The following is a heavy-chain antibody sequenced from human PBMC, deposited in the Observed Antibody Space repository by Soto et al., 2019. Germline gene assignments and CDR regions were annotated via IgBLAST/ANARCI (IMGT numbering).Heavy chain of an antibody. J-gene: IGHJ6*02. CDR2: IIPIFGTA. D-gene: IGHD3-10*01. V-gene: IGHV1-69*01. Sequence: QVQLVQSGAEVKKPGSSVKLSCKASGGTFSSYAISWVRQAPGQGLEWMGGIIPIFGTANYAQKFQGRVTITADESTRTAYMELSSLRSEDTAVYYCASITMVRGVILSGYYDYGMDVWGQGTTVTVSS. CDR1: GGTFSSYA. CDR3: ASITMVRGVILSGYYDYGMDV.